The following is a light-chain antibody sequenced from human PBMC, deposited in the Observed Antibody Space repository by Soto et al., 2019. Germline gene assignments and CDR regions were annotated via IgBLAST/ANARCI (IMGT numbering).Light chain of an antibody. V-gene: IGLV3-21*04. CDR3: QVWDRISAHYV. CDR1: NIGSKG. J-gene: IGLJ1*01. CDR2: YDS. Sequence: SSELTQPPSVSVAPGNTANITCGGDNIGSKGVHWYQQRPGQAPVVVMSYDSDRPSGIPERFSGSNSGNTATLTISGVEAGDEADYYCQVWDRISAHYVFGTGTKVTVL.